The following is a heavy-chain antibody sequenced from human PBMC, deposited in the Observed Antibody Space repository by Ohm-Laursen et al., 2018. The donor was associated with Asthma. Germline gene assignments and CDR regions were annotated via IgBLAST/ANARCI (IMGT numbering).Heavy chain of an antibody. J-gene: IGHJ6*02. CDR1: GFTFSDYY. CDR2: ISSSSSYT. V-gene: IGHV3-11*06. CDR3: AREVAKGIYYYYGMDV. Sequence: SLRLSCSASGFTFSDYYMSWIRQAPGKGLEWVSYISSSSSYTNYADSVKGRFTISRDNAKNSLYLQMNSLRAEDTAVYYCAREVAKGIYYYYGMDVWGQGTTVTVSS. D-gene: IGHD2-15*01.